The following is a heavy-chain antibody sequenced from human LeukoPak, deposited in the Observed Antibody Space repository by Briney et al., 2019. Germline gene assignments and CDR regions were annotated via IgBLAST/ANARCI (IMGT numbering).Heavy chain of an antibody. CDR2: MNPNSGNT. D-gene: IGHD3-3*01. Sequence: ASVKVSCKASGYTFTSYDINWVRQATGQGLEWMGWMNPNSGNTGYAQKFQGRVTMTRNTSISTAYMELSSLRSEDTAAYYCARDRTYDFLSGYYTGENWFDPWGQGTLVTVSS. CDR1: GYTFTSYD. V-gene: IGHV1-8*01. CDR3: ARDRTYDFLSGYYTGENWFDP. J-gene: IGHJ5*02.